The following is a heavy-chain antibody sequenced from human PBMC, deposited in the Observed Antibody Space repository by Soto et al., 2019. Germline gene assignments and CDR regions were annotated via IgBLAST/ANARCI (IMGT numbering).Heavy chain of an antibody. CDR3: ARNTDHRLVRGWLDP. CDR1: GLTFISSA. Sequence: GGSLRLSCAASGLTFISSAMHWVRQAPGKGLEWVAMISHDDSHEYYGDSVKGRFSVSRDNSHNILHLQMNSLRIEDTAVYFCARNTDHRLVRGWLDPWGQGTLVTVSS. J-gene: IGHJ5*02. D-gene: IGHD3-10*01. V-gene: IGHV3-30-3*01. CDR2: ISHDDSHE.